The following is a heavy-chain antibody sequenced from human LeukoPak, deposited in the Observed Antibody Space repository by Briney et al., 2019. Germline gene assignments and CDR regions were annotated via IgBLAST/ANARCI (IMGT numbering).Heavy chain of an antibody. Sequence: EASLKLSCKASGGTFSSYAISWVRQAPGQGLEWVGRIIPIFGIANYAQKFQGRVTITADKSTSTAYMELSSLRSADTAVYYCARDRATRYLYFDYWGQRTLVTASS. D-gene: IGHD1-14*01. J-gene: IGHJ4*02. CDR2: IIPIFGIA. CDR3: ARDRATRYLYFDY. CDR1: GGTFSSYA. V-gene: IGHV1-69*04.